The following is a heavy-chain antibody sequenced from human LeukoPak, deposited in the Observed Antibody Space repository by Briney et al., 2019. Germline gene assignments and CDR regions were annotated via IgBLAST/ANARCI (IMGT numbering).Heavy chain of an antibody. CDR2: IYYSGST. D-gene: IGHD3-9*01. Sequence: SETLSLTCTVSGGSISSDYWSWIRQPPGKGLEWIGYIYYSGSTNYNPSLKSRVTISVDTSKNQFSLKLSSVTAAGTAVYYCARGVLRYFDWLLEDYFDYWGQGTLVTVSS. V-gene: IGHV4-59*01. CDR1: GGSISSDY. J-gene: IGHJ4*02. CDR3: ARGVLRYFDWLLEDYFDY.